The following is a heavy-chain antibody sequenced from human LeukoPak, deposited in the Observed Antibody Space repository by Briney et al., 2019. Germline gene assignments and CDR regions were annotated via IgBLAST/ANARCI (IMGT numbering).Heavy chain of an antibody. CDR1: GVSFSGYY. CDR3: ASLVVGSSLVWFDP. Sequence: SETLSLTCTVYGVSFSGYYWSWIRQPPGKGLEWIGEINHSGSTNYNPSLKSRVTISVDTSKNQFSLKLSSVTAADTAMYYCASLVVGSSLVWFDPWGQGTLVTVSS. D-gene: IGHD6-13*01. J-gene: IGHJ5*02. V-gene: IGHV4-34*01. CDR2: INHSGST.